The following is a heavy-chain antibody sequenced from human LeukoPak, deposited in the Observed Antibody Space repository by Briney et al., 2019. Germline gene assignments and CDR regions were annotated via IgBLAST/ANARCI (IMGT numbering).Heavy chain of an antibody. J-gene: IGHJ3*02. Sequence: GGSLRLSCAASGFTFSSYGMYWVRQAPGKGLGWVAVIWYVGSNKYYADSVKGRFTISRDNSKNTLYLQMNSLRAEDTAVYYCARVRRYYDISGYFDAFDIWGQGTMVTVSS. CDR1: GFTFSSYG. D-gene: IGHD3-22*01. CDR3: ARVRRYYDISGYFDAFDI. V-gene: IGHV3-33*01. CDR2: IWYVGSNK.